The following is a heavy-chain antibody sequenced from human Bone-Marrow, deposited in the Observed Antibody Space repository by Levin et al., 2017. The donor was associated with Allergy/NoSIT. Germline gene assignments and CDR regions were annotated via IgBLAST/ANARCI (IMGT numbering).Heavy chain of an antibody. CDR3: ARAPTINAFDI. V-gene: IGHV3-66*01. Sequence: PGGSLRLSCAASGFTVSSTYMGWIRQAPGEGLEWVSIIYNSGKTYYADSVEGRFTISRDDSKNTLFLQMTTLRVDDTAVYFCARAPTINAFDIWGQGTMVTISS. D-gene: IGHD4/OR15-4a*01. CDR2: IYNSGKT. J-gene: IGHJ3*02. CDR1: GFTVSSTY.